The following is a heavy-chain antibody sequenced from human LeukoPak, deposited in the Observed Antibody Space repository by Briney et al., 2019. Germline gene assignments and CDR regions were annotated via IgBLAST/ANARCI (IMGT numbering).Heavy chain of an antibody. J-gene: IGHJ6*03. V-gene: IGHV1-3*03. CDR2: INAGNGNT. CDR1: GYTFTSYY. Sequence: ASVKVSCKASGYTFTSYYMHWVRQAPGQGLEWMGWINAGNGNTKYSQEFQGRVTITRDTSASTAYMELSSLRSEDMAVYYCARGFYSSSSWSWEYYYYMDVWGKGTTVTVSS. D-gene: IGHD6-13*01. CDR3: ARGFYSSSSWSWEYYYYMDV.